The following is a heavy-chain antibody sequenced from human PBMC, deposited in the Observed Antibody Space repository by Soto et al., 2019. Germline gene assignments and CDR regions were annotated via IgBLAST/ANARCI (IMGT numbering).Heavy chain of an antibody. CDR1: GFTVSNHY. CDR3: ARGKRGTGGYGTYDI. CDR2: IYIGGST. Sequence: EVQLVESGGGLIQPGGSLTLSCAASGFTVSNHYMTWVRQAPGKGLAWVSLIYIGGSTYYTDSVKGRFTISRDNSRNTLYLQMSSLRVEDTAFYYCARGKRGTGGYGTYDIWGHGTMVTVSS. D-gene: IGHD2-8*02. J-gene: IGHJ3*01. V-gene: IGHV3-53*01.